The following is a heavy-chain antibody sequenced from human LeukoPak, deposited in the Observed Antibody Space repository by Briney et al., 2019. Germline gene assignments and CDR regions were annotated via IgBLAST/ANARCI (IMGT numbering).Heavy chain of an antibody. CDR3: AREATRIAVAGIGVGEFDY. J-gene: IGHJ4*02. Sequence: GASVKVSCKASGYTFTAYAMHLVRQAPGQRLEWMGWINAGNGNTKYSKKFQGRVTITRDTSASTAYTELSSLRSEDTAVYYCAREATRIAVAGIGVGEFDYWGQGTLVTVSS. D-gene: IGHD6-19*01. V-gene: IGHV1-3*01. CDR2: INAGNGNT. CDR1: GYTFTAYA.